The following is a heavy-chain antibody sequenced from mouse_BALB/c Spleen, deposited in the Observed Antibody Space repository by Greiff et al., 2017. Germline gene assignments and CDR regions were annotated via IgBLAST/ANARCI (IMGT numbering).Heavy chain of an antibody. CDR1: GYAFTNYL. V-gene: IGHV1-54*01. CDR3: AREGNSYAMDY. Sequence: QVQLKESGAELVRPGTSVKVSCKASGYAFTNYLIEWVKQRPGQGLEWIGVINPGSGGTNYNEKFKGKATLTADKSSSTAYMQLSSLTSDDSAVYFCAREGNSYAMDYWGQGTSVTVSS. J-gene: IGHJ4*01. CDR2: INPGSGGT. D-gene: IGHD2-1*01.